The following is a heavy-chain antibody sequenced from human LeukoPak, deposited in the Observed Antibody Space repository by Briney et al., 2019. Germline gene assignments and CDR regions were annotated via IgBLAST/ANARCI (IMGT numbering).Heavy chain of an antibody. V-gene: IGHV1-8*03. CDR3: AKYEGSAGFYLFSN. J-gene: IGHJ4*02. Sequence: RASVKVSCKASGYTFGSDDINWVRQATGQGLEWMGWINPNNGNLGYAQKFQGRVTITRNTPISTAYMELSSLTSEDTALYYCAKYEGSAGFYLFSNWGQGTQVTVSS. CDR2: INPNNGNL. CDR1: GYTFGSDD. D-gene: IGHD3-9*01.